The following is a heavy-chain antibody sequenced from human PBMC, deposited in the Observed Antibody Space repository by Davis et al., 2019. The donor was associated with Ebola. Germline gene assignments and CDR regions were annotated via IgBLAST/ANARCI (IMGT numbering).Heavy chain of an antibody. CDR3: ARDGVEDAIYNYFDP. Sequence: GESLKISCAASGFTFSSYWMNWVRQAPGKGLEWVSLISDSADYKFYADSVKGRFTISRDNAKNSLYLQMNSLREEDSAIYYCARDGVEDAIYNYFDPWGQGTLVTVSS. V-gene: IGHV3-21*06. CDR2: ISDSADYK. CDR1: GFTFSSYW. J-gene: IGHJ5*02. D-gene: IGHD3-10*01.